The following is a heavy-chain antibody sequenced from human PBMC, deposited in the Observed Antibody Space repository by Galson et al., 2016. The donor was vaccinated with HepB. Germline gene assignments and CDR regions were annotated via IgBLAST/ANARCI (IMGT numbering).Heavy chain of an antibody. CDR3: ARDDYFRLGY. D-gene: IGHD3-16*01. CDR2: ISGGSSYI. J-gene: IGHJ4*02. V-gene: IGHV3-21*01. Sequence: LRLSCAVSGITFRSYTMNWVRQAPGKGLEWVSSISGGSSYIYYADSVKGRFTISRDNAKNSLYLQMNSLRAEDTAVYYCARDDYFRLGYWGQGTLVTVSS. CDR1: GITFRSYT.